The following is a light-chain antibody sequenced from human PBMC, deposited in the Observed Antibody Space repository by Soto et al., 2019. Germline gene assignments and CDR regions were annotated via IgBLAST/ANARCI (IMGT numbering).Light chain of an antibody. CDR3: QQHSQWPIT. J-gene: IGKJ3*01. Sequence: EIVVTQSPATLSVSPVERATLSCRASQSISNKLAWYQRKPGQAPRLLIYYASTRATGIPARFTGSGSGTEFTLTISSLQSEDFAVYYCQQHSQWPITFGPGTKVDFK. V-gene: IGKV3-15*01. CDR2: YAS. CDR1: QSISNK.